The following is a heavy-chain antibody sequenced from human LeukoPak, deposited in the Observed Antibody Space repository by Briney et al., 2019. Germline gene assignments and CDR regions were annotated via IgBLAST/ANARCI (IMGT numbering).Heavy chain of an antibody. J-gene: IGHJ4*02. Sequence: GGSLRLSCAASGFTFSGSGMHWVRQASGKGLEWVGRIRTKANSYATAYAAAVKGRFSISRDDSKNTVYLQMNSLKTEDTAVYYCTTDSSGYWGQGILVTVSS. D-gene: IGHD2-15*01. V-gene: IGHV3-73*01. CDR2: IRTKANSYAT. CDR1: GFTFSGSG. CDR3: TTDSSGY.